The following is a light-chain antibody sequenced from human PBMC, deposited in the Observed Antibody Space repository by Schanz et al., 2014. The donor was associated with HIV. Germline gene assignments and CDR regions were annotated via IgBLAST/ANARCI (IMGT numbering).Light chain of an antibody. J-gene: IGLJ3*02. CDR1: SSNIGTNT. CDR3: TTWDDSLKGWV. Sequence: QSVLTQPPSASGTPGQRVTISCSGSSSNIGTNTVNSYQQLPGTAPKLLIYSNSQRPSGVPDRFSGSKSGTSASLAISGLQSEDEADYYCTTWDDSLKGWVFGGGTKLTVL. CDR2: SNS. V-gene: IGLV1-44*01.